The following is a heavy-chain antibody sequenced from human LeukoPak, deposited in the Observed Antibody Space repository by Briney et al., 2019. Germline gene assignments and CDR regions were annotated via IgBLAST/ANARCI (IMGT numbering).Heavy chain of an antibody. CDR2: ISAYNGNT. CDR1: GYTFTSYG. D-gene: IGHD5-24*01. J-gene: IGHJ4*02. V-gene: IGHV1-18*01. Sequence: ASVKVSCKASGYTFTSYGISWVRQAPGQGLEWMGWISAYNGNTNYAQKLQGRVTMTTDTSTSTAYMELRSLRSDDTAVYYCAKDRLLDGYNSDWGQGTLVTVSS. CDR3: AKDRLLDGYNSD.